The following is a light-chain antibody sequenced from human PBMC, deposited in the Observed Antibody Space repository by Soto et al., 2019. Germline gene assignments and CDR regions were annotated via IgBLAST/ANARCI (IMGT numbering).Light chain of an antibody. J-gene: IGKJ1*01. CDR1: QSLLQSNGNIY. CDR2: AAS. Sequence: MTQSPLSLPVTPGDPASIPCMSSQSLLQSNGNIYLGWYQQKPGKAPKLLIFAASSLQSGVPSRFSGSGSGTEFTLTISSLQPDDFATYYCQQYNSYPWTFGQGTKVDI. CDR3: QQYNSYPWT. V-gene: IGKV1-17*01.